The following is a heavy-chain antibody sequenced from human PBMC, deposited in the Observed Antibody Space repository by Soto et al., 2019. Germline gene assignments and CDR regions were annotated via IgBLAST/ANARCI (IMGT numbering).Heavy chain of an antibody. CDR2: ITSKTGEQ. CDR3: ARDLMPNDRGLGDLAY. V-gene: IGHV3-21*06. CDR1: GFTFNKYS. J-gene: IGHJ4*02. Sequence: EVRLVESGGGLVKPGGSLRLSCAASGFTFNKYSMNWVRQAPGTGLEWVASITSKTGEQYYADSVKGRFIISRDNTNNSLSLQVTSLRDEDTAVYYCARDLMPNDRGLGDLAYWGQGTLVTVSS. D-gene: IGHD3-22*01.